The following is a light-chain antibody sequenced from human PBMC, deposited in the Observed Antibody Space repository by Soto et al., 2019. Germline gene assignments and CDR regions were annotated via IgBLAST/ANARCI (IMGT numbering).Light chain of an antibody. CDR1: QSVSSD. CDR3: QHYNNWRWT. CDR2: GAS. V-gene: IGKV3-15*01. J-gene: IGKJ1*01. Sequence: EIVMTQSPATLSVSPGERATLSCRASQSVSSDLAWYQQKPGQAPRLPIYGASTRATGIPARFSGSGSGTEFTLTISSLQSEDFAVYYCQHYNNWRWTFGQGTKVEIK.